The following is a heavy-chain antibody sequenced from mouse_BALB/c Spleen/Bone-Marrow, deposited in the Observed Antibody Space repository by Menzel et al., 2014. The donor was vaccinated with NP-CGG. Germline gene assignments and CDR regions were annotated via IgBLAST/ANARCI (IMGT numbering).Heavy chain of an antibody. CDR1: GYTFTSYW. J-gene: IGHJ3*01. Sequence: VQLRQSGAERARPGASVKLSCEASGYTFTSYWMQWVKRRPGQGLEWIGAIYPGDGDTRYTQKFKGKATLTADKSSSTAYMQLSSLASEDPAVYYCAYGTPFAYWGQGTLVTVSA. V-gene: IGHV1-87*01. CDR3: AYGTPFAY. D-gene: IGHD2-1*01. CDR2: IYPGDGDT.